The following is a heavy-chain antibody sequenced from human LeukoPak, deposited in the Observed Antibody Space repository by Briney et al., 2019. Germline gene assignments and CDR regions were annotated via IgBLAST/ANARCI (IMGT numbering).Heavy chain of an antibody. J-gene: IGHJ4*02. CDR1: GFTFSSYG. CDR2: ISYDGNSK. D-gene: IGHD5/OR15-5a*01. Sequence: GRSLRLSCAASGFTFSSYGMHWVRQAPGKGLEWVAIISYDGNSKYYGDSGKGRFTISRDNSKNTVYLQMNSLRVEDTAVYYGARGDGVYVYWGQGTLVTVSS. CDR3: ARGDGVYVY. V-gene: IGHV3-30*03.